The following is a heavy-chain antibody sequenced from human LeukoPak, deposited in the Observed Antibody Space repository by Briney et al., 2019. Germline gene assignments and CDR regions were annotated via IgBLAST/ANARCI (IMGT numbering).Heavy chain of an antibody. Sequence: PEGSLRLSCAASGFSVRSSYMSWVRQAPGKGLEWVSVIYSGGSPDYADSAKGRFTISTDNSKNTLYLQMNSLRVEDTAVYYCARDGADNSGYYFGSLWGQGTVVTVSS. CDR1: GFSVRSSY. D-gene: IGHD3-22*01. J-gene: IGHJ3*01. CDR3: ARDGADNSGYYFGSL. V-gene: IGHV3-53*01. CDR2: IYSGGSP.